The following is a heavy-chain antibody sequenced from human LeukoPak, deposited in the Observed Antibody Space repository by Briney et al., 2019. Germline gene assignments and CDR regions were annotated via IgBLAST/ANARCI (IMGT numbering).Heavy chain of an antibody. D-gene: IGHD1-26*01. V-gene: IGHV4-39*07. CDR2: IYYSGST. CDR3: ARSRAFNSGAFDP. Sequence: SETLSLTCTVSGGSISSGGYYWSWIRQPPGKGLEWIGSIYYSGSTNYNPSLKSRVTISVDTSKNQFSLRLNSVTAADTAVYYCARSRAFNSGAFDPWGQGSLVTVSS. J-gene: IGHJ5*02. CDR1: GGSISSGGYY.